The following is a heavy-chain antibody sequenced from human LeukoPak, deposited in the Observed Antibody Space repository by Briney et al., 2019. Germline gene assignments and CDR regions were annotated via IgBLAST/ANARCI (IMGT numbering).Heavy chain of an antibody. CDR2: INPNSGGT. CDR3: ARVDNGGRGIIAFDI. Sequence: ASVKVSCKASGYTFTCYYMHWVRQAPGQGLEWMGWINPNSGGTNYAQKFQGRVTMTRDTSISTAYMGLSRLRSDDTAVYYCARVDNGGRGIIAFDIWGQGTMVTVSS. J-gene: IGHJ3*02. CDR1: GYTFTCYY. V-gene: IGHV1-2*02. D-gene: IGHD3-10*01.